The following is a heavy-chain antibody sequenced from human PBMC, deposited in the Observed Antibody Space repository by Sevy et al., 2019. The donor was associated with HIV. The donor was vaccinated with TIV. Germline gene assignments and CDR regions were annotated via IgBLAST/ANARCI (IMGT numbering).Heavy chain of an antibody. D-gene: IGHD2-2*01. J-gene: IGHJ4*02. CDR1: GYSISSGYY. CDR3: ARVYWVRAAMDFDY. CDR2: VYHFGST. Sequence: SESLSLTCAVSGYSISSGYYWGWIRQPPGKGLEWIGSVYHFGSTYYNPSLKSRVTFSVDTSKNRFSLKLYSVTVADTAMYYCARVYWVRAAMDFDYWGRGTLVTVSS. V-gene: IGHV4-38-2*01.